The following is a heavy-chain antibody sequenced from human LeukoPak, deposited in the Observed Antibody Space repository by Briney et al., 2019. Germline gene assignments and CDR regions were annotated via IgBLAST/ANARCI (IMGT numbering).Heavy chain of an antibody. CDR3: ATGGTGGYSYGNQYYFDY. CDR2: ISGSGGST. Sequence: GGSLSLSCAASGFTFSSYAMSWVRQAPGKGLEWVSAISGSGGSTYYADSVKGRFTISRDNSKNTLYLQMNSLRAEDTAVYYCATGGTGGYSYGNQYYFDYWGQGSLVTVSS. V-gene: IGHV3-23*01. D-gene: IGHD5-18*01. CDR1: GFTFSSYA. J-gene: IGHJ4*02.